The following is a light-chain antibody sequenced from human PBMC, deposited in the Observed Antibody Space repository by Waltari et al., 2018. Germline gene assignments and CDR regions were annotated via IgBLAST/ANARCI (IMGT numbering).Light chain of an antibody. J-gene: IGKJ1*01. CDR1: QSISIN. CDR3: QQFNDWPRT. Sequence: EVVMTQSPATLSVSQGARATLSCRASQSISINMVWAQQRPGQAHRLLIYEASMRATDIPARFSGSGSGTEFTLTISSGYCDDAAVYYCQQFNDWPRTFGQGTKVEIK. CDR2: EAS. V-gene: IGKV3-15*01.